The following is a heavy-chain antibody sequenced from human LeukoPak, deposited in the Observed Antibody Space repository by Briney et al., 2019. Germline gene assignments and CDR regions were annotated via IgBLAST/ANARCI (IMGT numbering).Heavy chain of an antibody. D-gene: IGHD1-26*01. CDR3: ARDSQELHGSHLLHYYYMDV. Sequence: WASVKVSCKASGGTFSSYAISWVRQAPGQGLEWMGGIIPIFGTANYAQKFQGRVTITTDESTSTAYMELSSLRSEDTAVYYCARDSQELHGSHLLHYYYMDVWGKGTTVTVSS. CDR2: IIPIFGTA. J-gene: IGHJ6*03. CDR1: GGTFSSYA. V-gene: IGHV1-69*05.